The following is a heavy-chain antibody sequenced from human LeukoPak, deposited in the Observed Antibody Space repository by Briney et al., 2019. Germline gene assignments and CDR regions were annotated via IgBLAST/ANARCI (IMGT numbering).Heavy chain of an antibody. Sequence: GGSLRLSCATSGFTFSNHAMHWVRQATGKGLERVSAIGTAGDTFYPGSVKGRFTISRENAKNSLSLQINSLKAEDTAVYYCARDPSGRAAAGRGDYWGQGTLVTVSS. D-gene: IGHD6-13*01. J-gene: IGHJ4*02. CDR3: ARDPSGRAAAGRGDY. V-gene: IGHV3-13*01. CDR1: GFTFSNHA. CDR2: IGTAGDT.